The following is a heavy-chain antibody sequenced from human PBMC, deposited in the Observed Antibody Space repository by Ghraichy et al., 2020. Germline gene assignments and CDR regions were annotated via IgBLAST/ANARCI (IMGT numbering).Heavy chain of an antibody. CDR3: GRGVYYDSGGYPGASDY. Sequence: ETLSLTCAASGFTVSANYMNWVRQAPGKGLEWVSLIYNDDSTYYADSVKGRFTISRDNSKNTLYLQMNSLRAEDTAVYFCGRGVYYDSGGYPGASDYWG. D-gene: IGHD3-22*01. V-gene: IGHV3-53*01. CDR1: GFTVSANY. J-gene: IGHJ4*01. CDR2: IYNDDST.